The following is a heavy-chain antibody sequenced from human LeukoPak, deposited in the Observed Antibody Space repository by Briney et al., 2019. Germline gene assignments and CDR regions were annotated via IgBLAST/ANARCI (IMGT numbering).Heavy chain of an antibody. CDR1: GYTFTSYD. CDR3: ARGVQATADPSSDY. CDR2: MNPNSGNT. V-gene: IGHV1-8*01. Sequence: ASVKVSRKASGYTFTSYDINWVRQATGQGLEWMGWMNPNSGNTGYAQKFQGRVTMTRNTSISTAYMELSSLRSEDTAVYYCARGVQATADPSSDYWGQGTLVTVSS. J-gene: IGHJ4*02. D-gene: IGHD2-21*02.